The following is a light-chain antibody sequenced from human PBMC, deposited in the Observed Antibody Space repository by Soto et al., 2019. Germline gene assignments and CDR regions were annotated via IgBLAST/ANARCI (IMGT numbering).Light chain of an antibody. Sequence: QSVLTQSPSASASLGASVKLTCTLSSGHSSYVIAWHQQQPEKGPRYLMKLNSDGSHTKGDGIPDRFSGSSSGAERYLTISSLQSEGEADYYCQTWGTGIVVFGGGTKLTVL. CDR2: LNSDGSH. V-gene: IGLV4-69*01. CDR3: QTWGTGIVV. J-gene: IGLJ2*01. CDR1: SGHSSYV.